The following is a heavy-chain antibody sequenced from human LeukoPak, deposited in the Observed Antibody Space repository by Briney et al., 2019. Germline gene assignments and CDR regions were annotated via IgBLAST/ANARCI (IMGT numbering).Heavy chain of an antibody. CDR1: GFTFSSYG. CDR2: IGYDGTNK. Sequence: QAGGCLRLSCAVSGFTFSSYGMHWVRQAPGKGLEWVAFIGYDGTNKYYADSVKGRFTISRDSSKSTLYLQMNSLRAEDDTAVYYCATRNFDDSGIFALGYWGQGTLVTVSS. D-gene: IGHD3-10*01. J-gene: IGHJ4*02. CDR3: ATRNFDDSGIFALGY. V-gene: IGHV3-30*02.